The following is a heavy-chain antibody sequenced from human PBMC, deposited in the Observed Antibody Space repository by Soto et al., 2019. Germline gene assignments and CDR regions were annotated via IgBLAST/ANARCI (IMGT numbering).Heavy chain of an antibody. D-gene: IGHD3-3*01. V-gene: IGHV3-15*07. Sequence: GVSLRLSCAASGFPFNNGWMTWVRQAPGKGLEWVGHIKSKPAGGTTDYAAPVQGRFSISRDDSKNMVFLQMNSLRTEDTAVYYCTTVHGKKEWCLDYWGQGTLVTVSS. J-gene: IGHJ4*02. CDR3: TTVHGKKEWCLDY. CDR2: IKSKPAGGTT. CDR1: GFPFNNGW.